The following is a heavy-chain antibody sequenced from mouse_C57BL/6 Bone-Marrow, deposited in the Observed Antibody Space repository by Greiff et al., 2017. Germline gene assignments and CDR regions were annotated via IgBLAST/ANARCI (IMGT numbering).Heavy chain of an antibody. J-gene: IGHJ1*03. Sequence: VKLQQPGAELVKPGASVKLSCKASGYTFTSYWMHWVKQRPGQGLEWIGMIHPNSGSTNYNEKFKSKATLTVDKSSSTAYMQLSSLTSEDSAVYYCARGGRLYGSSPFWYFDVWGTGTTVTVSS. CDR3: ARGGRLYGSSPFWYFDV. CDR1: GYTFTSYW. D-gene: IGHD1-1*01. CDR2: IHPNSGST. V-gene: IGHV1-64*01.